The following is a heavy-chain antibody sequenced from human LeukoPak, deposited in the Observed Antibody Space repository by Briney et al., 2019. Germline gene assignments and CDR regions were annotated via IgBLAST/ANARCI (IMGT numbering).Heavy chain of an antibody. CDR2: IHFTGST. Sequence: SETLSLTCTVSGGSMRDHYWSWFRQPPGRGLEYIGYIHFTGSTHYNPSLKSRVTISLDTSKNQFSLKLSSVTAADTAVYSCARGGWYLDYWGRGTLVTVSS. D-gene: IGHD6-19*01. CDR1: GGSMRDHY. CDR3: ARGGWYLDY. J-gene: IGHJ4*02. V-gene: IGHV4-59*11.